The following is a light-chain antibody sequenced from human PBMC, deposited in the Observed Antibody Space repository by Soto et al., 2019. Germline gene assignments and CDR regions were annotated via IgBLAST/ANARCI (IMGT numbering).Light chain of an antibody. V-gene: IGLV2-18*01. CDR2: DVS. CDR1: IDDVAAYYR. Sequence: QSALTQPPSVSGSPGQSVTISCSGTIDDVAAYYRVSWYQQTPGTAPKLMIYDVSNRPSVVPDRFSGSRSGNTASLTISGLQAEDEGDYYCSVYTRTSTYVFGTGTKVTVL. J-gene: IGLJ1*01. CDR3: SVYTRTSTYV.